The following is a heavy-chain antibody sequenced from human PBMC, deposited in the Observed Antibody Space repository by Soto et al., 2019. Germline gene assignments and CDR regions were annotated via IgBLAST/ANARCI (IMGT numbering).Heavy chain of an antibody. V-gene: IGHV1-18*01. D-gene: IGHD2-21*01. CDR3: VKDRDAYFNPPSYDH. Sequence: QVRLVQSGAEVKKPGASVKVSCETSGYTFTNFGISWVRQAPGQVLEWMGWVTTFNGKTNYAQKFQVIITVTKDTSTSTVDMELRSLISDASVIYYCVKDRDAYFNPPSYDHWGQGTLITVSS. CDR2: VTTFNGKT. CDR1: GYTFTNFG. J-gene: IGHJ4*02.